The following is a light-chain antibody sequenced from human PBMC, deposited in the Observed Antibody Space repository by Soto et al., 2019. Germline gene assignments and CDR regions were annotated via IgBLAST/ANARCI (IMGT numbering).Light chain of an antibody. CDR1: QSIKNL. Sequence: TQSPVTLSVSPGGGATLSCRASQSIKNLLAWYQQRPGQSPRLLFYGASTRATGVPARFSGSGSGTEFTLAISSLQSEDFAVYYCQQYHNWPITFGQGTRLEIK. CDR3: QQYHNWPIT. V-gene: IGKV3-15*01. CDR2: GAS. J-gene: IGKJ5*01.